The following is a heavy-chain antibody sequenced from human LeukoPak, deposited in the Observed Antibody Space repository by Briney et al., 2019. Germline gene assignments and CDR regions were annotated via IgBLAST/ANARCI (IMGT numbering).Heavy chain of an antibody. D-gene: IGHD3-10*01. CDR3: AKDTLAMVRGAGEFDY. Sequence: PGGSLRLSCAASGLTFSSYGMHWVRQAPGKGLEWVAVISYDGSNKYYADSVKGRFTISRDNSKNTLYLQMNSLRAEDTAVYYCAKDTLAMVRGAGEFDYWGQGTLVTVSS. CDR1: GLTFSSYG. CDR2: ISYDGSNK. J-gene: IGHJ4*02. V-gene: IGHV3-30*18.